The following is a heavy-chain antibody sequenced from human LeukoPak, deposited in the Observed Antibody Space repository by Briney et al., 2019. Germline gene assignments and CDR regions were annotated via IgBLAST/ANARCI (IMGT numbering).Heavy chain of an antibody. V-gene: IGHV1-2*02. J-gene: IGHJ5*02. Sequence: ASVKVSCKASGYTFTGYYMHWVRQAPGQGLEWMGWINPNSGGTNYAQKFQGRVTMTRDTSISTAYMELSRLRSDDTAVYYCARDRKLVGGFDPWGQGTLVTVSS. CDR2: INPNSGGT. D-gene: IGHD1-26*01. CDR1: GYTFTGYY. CDR3: ARDRKLVGGFDP.